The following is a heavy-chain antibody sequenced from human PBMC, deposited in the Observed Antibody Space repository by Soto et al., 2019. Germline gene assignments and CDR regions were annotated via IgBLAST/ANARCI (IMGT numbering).Heavy chain of an antibody. V-gene: IGHV1-18*01. Sequence: ASVKVSCKASCYTFSDYGIGWVRQAPGQGLEWMGWISGYNGNTNYAQKIQGRVTMTRDTSTSTAHMELRSLRSDDTAVYYCARGLGIATGHDYWGQGTLVTVSS. J-gene: IGHJ4*02. D-gene: IGHD6-13*01. CDR1: CYTFSDYG. CDR2: ISGYNGNT. CDR3: ARGLGIATGHDY.